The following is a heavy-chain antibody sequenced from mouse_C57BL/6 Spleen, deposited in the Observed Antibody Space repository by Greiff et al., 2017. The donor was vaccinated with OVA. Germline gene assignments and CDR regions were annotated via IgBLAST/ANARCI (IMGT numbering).Heavy chain of an antibody. V-gene: IGHV7-1*01. Sequence: EVHLVESGGGLVQSGRSLRLSCATSGFTFSDFYMEWVRQAPGKGLEWIAASRNKANDYTTEYSASVKGRFIVSRDTSQSILYLQMNALRAGDTAIYYCARADSSGCSFAYWGQGTRVTVSA. CDR1: GFTFSDFY. CDR2: SRNKANDYTT. J-gene: IGHJ3*01. CDR3: ARADSSGCSFAY. D-gene: IGHD3-2*02.